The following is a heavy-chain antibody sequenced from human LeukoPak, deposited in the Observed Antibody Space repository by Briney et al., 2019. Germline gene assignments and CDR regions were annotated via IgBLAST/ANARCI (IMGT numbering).Heavy chain of an antibody. CDR1: GYTFTTAA. Sequence: ASVKVSCKSSGYTFTTAAIHRVRQTPGQRLVWMGWINTGNGNAKYSQKFQGRVTITRDTSASTAYMGLSSLKSEDTGVYFCGRADKGGNWFYHWGQGTLVTVSS. V-gene: IGHV1-3*04. CDR3: GRADKGGNWFYH. J-gene: IGHJ5*02. CDR2: INTGNGNA. D-gene: IGHD4-23*01.